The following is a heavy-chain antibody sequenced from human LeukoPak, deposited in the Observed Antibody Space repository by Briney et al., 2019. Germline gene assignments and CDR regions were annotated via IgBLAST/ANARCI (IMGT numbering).Heavy chain of an antibody. J-gene: IGHJ6*03. CDR3: ARDFQEIVVVPAALTRYYYYYMDV. Sequence: ASVKVSCKASGYSFTGYYMHWVRQAPGQGLEWMGWINPNSGATNFAQKFQGRVTMARDTSISTAYMALSSLRSDDTAVYYCARDFQEIVVVPAALTRYYYYYMDVWGQGTLVTVSS. D-gene: IGHD2-2*01. CDR2: INPNSGAT. V-gene: IGHV1-2*02. CDR1: GYSFTGYY.